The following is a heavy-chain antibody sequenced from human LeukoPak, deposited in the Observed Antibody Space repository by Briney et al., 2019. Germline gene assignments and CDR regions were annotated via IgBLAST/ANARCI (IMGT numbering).Heavy chain of an antibody. J-gene: IGHJ2*01. CDR3: AKDTELYTMVRGVNGTTNWYFDL. V-gene: IGHV3-9*01. CDR1: GFTFDDYA. CDR2: IRWNSGSI. Sequence: PGGSLRLSCAASGFTFDDYAMHWVRQAPGKGLEGVSGIRWNSGSIVYADSVKGRFTISRDNAKNSLYLQMNSLRAEDTALYYCAKDTELYTMVRGVNGTTNWYFDLWGRGTLVTVSS. D-gene: IGHD3-10*01.